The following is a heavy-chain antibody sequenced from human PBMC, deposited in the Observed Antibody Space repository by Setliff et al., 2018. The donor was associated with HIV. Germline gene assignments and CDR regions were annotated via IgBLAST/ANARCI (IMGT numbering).Heavy chain of an antibody. J-gene: IGHJ5*02. CDR3: ARLYYLVGNWFDP. D-gene: IGHD2-15*01. CDR1: GGSISSSSYY. V-gene: IGHV4-39*01. CDR2: IYYSGST. Sequence: SETLSLTCTVSGGSISSSSYYWGWIRQPPGKGLEWIGSIYYSGSTYYNPSLKSRVTISVDTSKNQFSLKLSSATAADTAVYYCARLYYLVGNWFDPWGQGTLVTVSS.